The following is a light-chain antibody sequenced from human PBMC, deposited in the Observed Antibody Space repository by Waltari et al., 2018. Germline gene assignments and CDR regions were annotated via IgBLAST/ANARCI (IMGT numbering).Light chain of an antibody. CDR2: MGS. CDR3: MQALQTPWT. Sequence: DIAMAQSPLSLPVTPGAPASISCRSSQSLLHSNGYNYLDWYLQKPGQSPQLLIYMGSNRASGVPDRFSGSGSGTDFTLKITRVEAEDVGVYYCMQALQTPWTFGQGTKVEI. CDR1: QSLLHSNGYNY. V-gene: IGKV2-28*01. J-gene: IGKJ1*01.